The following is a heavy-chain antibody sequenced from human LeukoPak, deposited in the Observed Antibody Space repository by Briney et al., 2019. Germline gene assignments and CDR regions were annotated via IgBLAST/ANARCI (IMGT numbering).Heavy chain of an antibody. Sequence: ASVKVSCKASGYTFSSFDLNWVRQATGQGLEWMGWIYPNSDTTASAQKFQGRLTLTRNTSTSTAYMELSSLTSDDTAVYYCVRSVAGQGYWGQGTLVTVSS. J-gene: IGHJ4*02. CDR3: VRSVAGQGY. V-gene: IGHV1-8*01. D-gene: IGHD6-19*01. CDR2: IYPNSDTT. CDR1: GYTFSSFD.